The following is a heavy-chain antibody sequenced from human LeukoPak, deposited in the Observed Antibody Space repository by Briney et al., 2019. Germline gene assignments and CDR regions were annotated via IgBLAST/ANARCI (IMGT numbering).Heavy chain of an antibody. Sequence: GGSLRLSCAASGFTFSICAMNWVRQAPGKGLEWVSGISGSGSSTYYADSVKGRFTISRDSSKSTVYLQMNSLRAEDTAIYYCAKADGSYKTLIDYWGQGTLVTVSS. D-gene: IGHD3-10*01. CDR3: AKADGSYKTLIDY. V-gene: IGHV3-23*01. J-gene: IGHJ4*02. CDR1: GFTFSICA. CDR2: ISGSGSST.